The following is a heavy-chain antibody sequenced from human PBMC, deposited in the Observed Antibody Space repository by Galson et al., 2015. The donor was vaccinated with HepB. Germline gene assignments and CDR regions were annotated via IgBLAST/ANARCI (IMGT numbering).Heavy chain of an antibody. CDR3: ARDHFDYSNAIYYFDS. D-gene: IGHD4-11*01. Sequence: SLRLSCAASGFTVSGSYMSWVRQAPGKGLEWVSVFHSDGDSDYADSVKGRFTISGDSSKNTLYLQMNSLRAEDTAVYFCARDHFDYSNAIYYFDSWGQGTLVTVSS. J-gene: IGHJ4*02. CDR1: GFTVSGSY. V-gene: IGHV3-53*01. CDR2: FHSDGDS.